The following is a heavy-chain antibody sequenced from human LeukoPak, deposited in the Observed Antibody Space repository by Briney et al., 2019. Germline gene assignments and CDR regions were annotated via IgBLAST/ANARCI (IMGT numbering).Heavy chain of an antibody. CDR3: ARGFCSSTSCYTIDY. CDR2: INPNSGGT. D-gene: IGHD2-2*02. V-gene: IGHV1-2*02. CDR1: GYSLTGFY. J-gene: IGHJ4*02. Sequence: ASVKVSCKASGYSLTGFYMHWVRQAPGQGLEWMGWINPNSGGTHSAQKFQGRVTMTRDTSISTAYMELSRLRSDDTAVFYCARGFCSSTSCYTIDYWGQGTLVTVSS.